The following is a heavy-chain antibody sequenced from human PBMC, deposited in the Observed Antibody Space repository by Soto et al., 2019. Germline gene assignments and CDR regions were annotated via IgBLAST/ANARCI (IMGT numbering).Heavy chain of an antibody. J-gene: IGHJ5*02. D-gene: IGHD3-3*01. Sequence: PGGSLRLSCAASGFTFSDYYMSWIRQAPGKGLEWVSYISSSGSTIYYADSVKGRFTISRDNAKNSLYLQMNSLRAEDTAVYYCARDPFTIFGVVIFTLGWFDPWGQGTLVTVSS. V-gene: IGHV3-11*01. CDR3: ARDPFTIFGVVIFTLGWFDP. CDR2: ISSSGSTI. CDR1: GFTFSDYY.